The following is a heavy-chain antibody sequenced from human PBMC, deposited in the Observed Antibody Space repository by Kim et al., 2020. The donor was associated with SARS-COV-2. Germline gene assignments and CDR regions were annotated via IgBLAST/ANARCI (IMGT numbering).Heavy chain of an antibody. J-gene: IGHJ5*02. D-gene: IGHD2-15*01. Sequence: SVKVSCKASGGTFSSYAISWVRQAPGQGLEWMGGIIPIFGTANYAQKFQGRVTITADESTSTAYMELSSLRSEDTAVYYCARVRHVVVVAADNWFDPWGQGTLVTVSS. V-gene: IGHV1-69*13. CDR2: IIPIFGTA. CDR3: ARVRHVVVVAADNWFDP. CDR1: GGTFSSYA.